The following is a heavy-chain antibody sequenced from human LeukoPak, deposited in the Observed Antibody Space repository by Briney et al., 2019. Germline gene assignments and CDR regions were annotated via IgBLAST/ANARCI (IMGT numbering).Heavy chain of an antibody. CDR2: ISSSSSYI. V-gene: IGHV3-21*01. J-gene: IGHJ4*02. CDR1: GFTFSSYS. CDR3: AREIWTGTTSGTDY. D-gene: IGHD1-7*01. Sequence: GGSLRLSCAASGFTFSSYSMNWVRQAPGKGLEWVSSISSSSSYIYYADSVEGRFTISRDNAKNSLYLQMNSLRAEDTAVYYCAREIWTGTTSGTDYWGQGTLVTVSS.